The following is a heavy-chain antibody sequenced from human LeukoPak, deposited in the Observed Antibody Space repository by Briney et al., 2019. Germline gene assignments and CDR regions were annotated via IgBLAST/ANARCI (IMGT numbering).Heavy chain of an antibody. D-gene: IGHD6-13*01. Sequence: ASETLSLTCTVSGGSISSYYWSWIRQPPGKGLEWIGYIYYSGSTNYNPSLESRVTISVDTSKNQFSLKLSSVTAADTAVYYCATLSSSSWYGGFGNWFDPWGQGTLVTVFS. J-gene: IGHJ5*02. CDR2: IYYSGST. CDR3: ATLSSSSWYGGFGNWFDP. CDR1: GGSISSYY. V-gene: IGHV4-59*01.